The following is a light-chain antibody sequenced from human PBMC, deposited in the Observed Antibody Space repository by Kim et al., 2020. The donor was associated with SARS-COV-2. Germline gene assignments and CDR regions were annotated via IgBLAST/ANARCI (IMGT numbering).Light chain of an antibody. CDR3: QHYGSSPYT. J-gene: IGKJ4*01. Sequence: EIVLTQSPGTLSLSPGERATLSCRASQSVSSSYLAWYQQKPGQAPRLLIYGASSRATGIPDRFSGSGSGTDFTLTISRLEPEDFAVYYWQHYGSSPYTFGGGTKVDIK. CDR1: QSVSSSY. V-gene: IGKV3-20*01. CDR2: GAS.